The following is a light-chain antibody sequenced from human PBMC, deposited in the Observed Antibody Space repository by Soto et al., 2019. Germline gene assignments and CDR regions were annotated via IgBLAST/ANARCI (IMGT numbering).Light chain of an antibody. CDR3: QQYNSYSRT. Sequence: MQMTQSPSTLSASVGDRVRSTWWASQSVITSLAWYQHKPGKAPKLLIYKASSLESGVPSRFSGSVSGTEGTITISSLQPDDGPTYYCQQYNSYSRTFGQGTKVDIK. CDR1: QSVITS. V-gene: IGKV1-5*03. J-gene: IGKJ1*01. CDR2: KAS.